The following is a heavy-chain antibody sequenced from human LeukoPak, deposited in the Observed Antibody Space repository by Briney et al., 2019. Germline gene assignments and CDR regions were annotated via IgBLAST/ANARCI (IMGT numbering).Heavy chain of an antibody. CDR1: GYSFTNYL. J-gene: IGHJ4*02. V-gene: IGHV5-51*01. Sequence: GESRKISCKGSGYSFTNYLIGWGRQMPGKVLEGMGVIYPGDSDIRHSPYFQGQVPLSPDKSLNTAYLQWSRLKASDTAMYYCARPGSSTIARFEYWGQGTLVTVSS. D-gene: IGHD2-2*01. CDR2: IYPGDSDI. CDR3: ARPGSSTIARFEY.